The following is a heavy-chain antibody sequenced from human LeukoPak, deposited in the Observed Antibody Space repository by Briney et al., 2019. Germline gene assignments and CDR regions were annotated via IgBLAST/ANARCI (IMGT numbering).Heavy chain of an antibody. D-gene: IGHD3-22*01. Sequence: ASVKVSCKASGYTFNDFYIHWVRRAPGQGLEWMGWINPKSGGTSSAQTFQGRVTLTRDRPITTVFMELSRLASADTAVYYCARGARLTYYYDSSGFYCFDDWGQGTLVTVSS. CDR2: INPKSGGT. CDR3: ARGARLTYYYDSSGFYCFDD. J-gene: IGHJ4*02. CDR1: GYTFNDFY. V-gene: IGHV1-2*02.